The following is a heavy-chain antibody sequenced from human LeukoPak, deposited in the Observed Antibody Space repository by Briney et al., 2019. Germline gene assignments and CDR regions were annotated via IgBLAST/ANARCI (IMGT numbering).Heavy chain of an antibody. CDR1: GFTFTNYA. Sequence: PGRSLRLSCAASGFTFTNYAITWLRQAPGKGLEWVSAISGWGETTLYADSVKGRFTISRDNSKNTLYLQMSSLRAEDTAVYYCAKDPNGDYIGAFDNWGQGTLVTVSS. V-gene: IGHV3-23*01. CDR2: ISGWGETT. D-gene: IGHD4-17*01. CDR3: AKDPNGDYIGAFDN. J-gene: IGHJ3*02.